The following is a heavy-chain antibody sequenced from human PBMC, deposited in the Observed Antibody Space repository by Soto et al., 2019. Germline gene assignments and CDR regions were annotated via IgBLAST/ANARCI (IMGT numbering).Heavy chain of an antibody. V-gene: IGHV4-31*03. Sequence: QVQLQESGPGLVKPSQTLSLTCTVSGGSISSGGYYWSWIRQHPGKGLEWIGYIYYSGSTYYNPSLKSRVTISVDTSKNKFSLKLSSVTAADTAVYYCARERRDRDGYTLLDYWGQGTLVTVSS. J-gene: IGHJ4*02. CDR3: ARERRDRDGYTLLDY. CDR2: IYYSGST. CDR1: GGSISSGGYY. D-gene: IGHD5-12*01.